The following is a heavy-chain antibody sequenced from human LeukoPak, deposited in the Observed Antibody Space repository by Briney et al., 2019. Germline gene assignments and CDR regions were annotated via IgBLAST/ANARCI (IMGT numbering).Heavy chain of an antibody. J-gene: IGHJ5*02. Sequence: SVKVSCKASGGTFSSYAISWVRQAPGQGLEWMGGIIPIFGTANYAQKFQGRVTITADKSTSTAYMELSSLRSEDTAVYYCARGGLYYDISNWFDPWGQGTLVTVSS. CDR1: GGTFSSYA. CDR2: IIPIFGTA. D-gene: IGHD3-22*01. CDR3: ARGGLYYDISNWFDP. V-gene: IGHV1-69*06.